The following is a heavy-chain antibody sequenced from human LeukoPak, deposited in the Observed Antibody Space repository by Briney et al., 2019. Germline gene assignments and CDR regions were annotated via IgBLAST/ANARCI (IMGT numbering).Heavy chain of an antibody. Sequence: GGSLRLYCAASGLTFSFAFSRYAMSWVRQAPRKGLEWVSAISGSGGSTYYADSVKGRFTISRDNSKNTLYLQMNSLRADDTAVYYCAKEREGYNPVGWLDPWGQGTLVTVSS. D-gene: IGHD5-24*01. CDR2: ISGSGGST. V-gene: IGHV3-23*01. CDR3: AKEREGYNPVGWLDP. J-gene: IGHJ5*02. CDR1: GLTFSFAFSRYA.